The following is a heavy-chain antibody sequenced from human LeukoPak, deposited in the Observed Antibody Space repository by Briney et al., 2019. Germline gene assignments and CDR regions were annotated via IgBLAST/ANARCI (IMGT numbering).Heavy chain of an antibody. J-gene: IGHJ6*02. V-gene: IGHV1-8*02. Sequence: ASVKVSCKASGYTFTSYGINWVRQATGQRLEWMGWMDPNSGNTGYAQKFQGRVTMTRNTSISTAYMELSSLRSEDTAVYYCARRGDIVVVLTYYYGMDVWGQGTTVTVSS. CDR3: ARRGDIVVVLTYYYGMDV. CDR2: MDPNSGNT. D-gene: IGHD2-2*01. CDR1: GYTFTSYG.